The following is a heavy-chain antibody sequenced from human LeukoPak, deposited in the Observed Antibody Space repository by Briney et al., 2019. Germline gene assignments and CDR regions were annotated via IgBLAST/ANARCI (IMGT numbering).Heavy chain of an antibody. J-gene: IGHJ5*02. Sequence: SETLSLTCTVSGGSISSYYWSWIRQPAGKGLEWIGRIYTSGSTNYNPSLKSRVTMSVDTSKNQFSLKLGSVTAADTAVYYCARSGRRCASCYSWFDPWGQGTLVTVSS. CDR1: GGSISSYY. CDR3: ARSGRRCASCYSWFDP. D-gene: IGHD2-2*02. CDR2: IYTSGST. V-gene: IGHV4-4*07.